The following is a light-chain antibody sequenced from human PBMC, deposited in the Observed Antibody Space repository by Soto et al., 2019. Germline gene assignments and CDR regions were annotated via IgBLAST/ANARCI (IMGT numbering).Light chain of an antibody. J-gene: IGKJ1*01. CDR1: QDISIH. CDR2: AAS. CDR3: QQYHNYPPS. V-gene: IGKV1-16*02. Sequence: DIQMTQSPSSVSAYVGDRVTIACRASQDISIHLAWFQQKPGKAPKSLIFAASSLQSGVPSKCSGSGYGTDFTLTIDSLQPEDFATYYCQQYHNYPPSFGQGTKVEIK.